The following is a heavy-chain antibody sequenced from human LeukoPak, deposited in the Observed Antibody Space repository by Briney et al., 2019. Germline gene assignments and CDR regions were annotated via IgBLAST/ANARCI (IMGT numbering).Heavy chain of an antibody. V-gene: IGHV4-59*01. Sequence: SETLSLTCTVSGGSISSYYWSWIRQPPGKGLEWIGYIYYSGSTNYNPSLKSRATISVDTSKNQFSLKLSSVTAADTAVYYCARAPVLFLFLGFDPWGQGTLVTVSS. CDR2: IYYSGST. CDR1: GGSISSYY. CDR3: ARAPVLFLFLGFDP. J-gene: IGHJ5*02. D-gene: IGHD2-21*01.